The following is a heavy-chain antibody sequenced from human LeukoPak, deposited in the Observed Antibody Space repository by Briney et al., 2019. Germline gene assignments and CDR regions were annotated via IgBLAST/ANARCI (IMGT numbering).Heavy chain of an antibody. V-gene: IGHV3-11*01. J-gene: IGHJ4*02. D-gene: IGHD3-22*01. CDR2: ISTTDTTL. Sequence: PGGSLRLSCAASGFTFSDSFMSWIRQAPGKGLEWISYISTTDTTLYYADSVKGRFTISRDNAKRSLFLQMNSLRAEDTALYHCARALASYYDSSGYYDYWGQGTLVTVSS. CDR1: GFTFSDSF. CDR3: ARALASYYDSSGYYDY.